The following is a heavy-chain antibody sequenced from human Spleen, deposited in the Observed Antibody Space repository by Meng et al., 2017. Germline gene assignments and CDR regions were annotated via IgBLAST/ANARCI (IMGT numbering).Heavy chain of an antibody. CDR2: ILYDGSNI. J-gene: IGHJ4*02. CDR1: GFTFSNYG. CDR3: ARSPIDKYDLSALPLDY. V-gene: IGHV3-30*06. D-gene: IGHD3-16*01. Sequence: GGSLRLSCAASGFTFSNYGMHWVRQAPGKGLEWVAVILYDGSNINYADSVKGRFTISRDNFKNTLYLQMNSLRIEDTAVYYCARSPIDKYDLSALPLDYWGQGTLVTVSS.